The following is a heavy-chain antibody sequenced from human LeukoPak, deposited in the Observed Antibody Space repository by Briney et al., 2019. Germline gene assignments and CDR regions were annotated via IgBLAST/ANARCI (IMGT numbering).Heavy chain of an antibody. V-gene: IGHV3-23*01. CDR2: ISGSGGSI. CDR3: ARVAAGYYYDSSGYYPIDY. J-gene: IGHJ4*02. CDR1: GFTFSSYA. D-gene: IGHD3-22*01. Sequence: GGSLRLSCAASGFTFSSYAMSWVRQAPGKGLEWVSAISGSGGSIYYADSVKGRFTISRDNAKNSLYLQMNSLRAEDTAVYYCARVAAGYYYDSSGYYPIDYWGQGTLVTVSS.